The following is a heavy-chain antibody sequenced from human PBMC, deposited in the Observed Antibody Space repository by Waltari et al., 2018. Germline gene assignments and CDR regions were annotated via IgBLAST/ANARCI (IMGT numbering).Heavy chain of an antibody. D-gene: IGHD3-22*01. V-gene: IGHV3-64*01. J-gene: IGHJ4*02. Sequence: DVQVVESGGGLVQPGGSLRLSCAASGFTFSSYAMHWVRQAPGKGLEYFSAISSNGGSTYYANSVKGRFNIARDNSKNTLYLQMGSLRAEDMAVYYCARAETSYYYDSSGYFDYWGQGTLVTVSS. CDR3: ARAETSYYYDSSGYFDY. CDR1: GFTFSSYA. CDR2: ISSNGGST.